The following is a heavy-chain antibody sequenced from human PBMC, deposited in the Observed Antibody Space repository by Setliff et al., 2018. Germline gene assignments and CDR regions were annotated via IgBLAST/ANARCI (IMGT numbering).Heavy chain of an antibody. D-gene: IGHD3-16*01. CDR3: ARDYQGGWFDP. V-gene: IGHV4-59*01. CDR2: VDHSGRT. J-gene: IGHJ5*02. Sequence: SETLSLTCTISGGFTSSFYWSWIRQAPGKGLGWIGYVDHSGRTNFSPSLKSRGTISVDTSKTQVSLTLTSVTAADTAVYYCARDYQGGWFDPWGPGTLVTVSS. CDR1: GGFTSSFY.